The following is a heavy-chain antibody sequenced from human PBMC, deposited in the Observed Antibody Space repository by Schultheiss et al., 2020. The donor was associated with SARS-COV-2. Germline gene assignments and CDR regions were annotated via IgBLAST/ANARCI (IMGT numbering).Heavy chain of an antibody. V-gene: IGHV4-34*01. CDR3: ARGPTIEALVAVPLDQ. J-gene: IGHJ4*02. CDR2: INHSGST. Sequence: SETLSLTCADYGGSFSGYYWSWIRQPPGKGLEWIGEINHSGSTNYNPSLKSRVTISVDTSKNQFSLKLSSVTAADTAVYYCARGPTIEALVAVPLDQWGQGTLVTVSS. D-gene: IGHD2-21*01. CDR1: GGSFSGYY.